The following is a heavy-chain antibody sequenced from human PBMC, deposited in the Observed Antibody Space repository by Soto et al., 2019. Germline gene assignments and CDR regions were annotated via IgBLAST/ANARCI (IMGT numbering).Heavy chain of an antibody. CDR1: GFTFSSYG. D-gene: IGHD6-19*01. Sequence: QVQLVESGGGVVQPGRSLRLSCAASGFTFSSYGMHWVRQAPGKGLEWVAVISYDGSNKYYADSVKGRFTISRDNSKNTLYLQMNSLRAEDTAVYYCAKVTSSGWRHQNGFDYWGQGTLVTVSS. CDR3: AKVTSSGWRHQNGFDY. V-gene: IGHV3-30*18. J-gene: IGHJ4*02. CDR2: ISYDGSNK.